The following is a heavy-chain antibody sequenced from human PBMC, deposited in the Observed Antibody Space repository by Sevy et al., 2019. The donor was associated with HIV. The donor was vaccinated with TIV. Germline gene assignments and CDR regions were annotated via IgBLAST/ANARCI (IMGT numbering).Heavy chain of an antibody. Sequence: GGALRLSCAASGFTFSGNWMNWVRQAPGKGLEWVANIKADGSNKYYVDSVEGRLTISRDNAKNLLFLQMNSLRVEDTAVYYCAHETYGRFESWGQGTLVTVSS. CDR1: GFTFSGNW. V-gene: IGHV3-7*01. CDR3: AHETYGRFES. J-gene: IGHJ4*02. CDR2: IKADGSNK. D-gene: IGHD1-26*01.